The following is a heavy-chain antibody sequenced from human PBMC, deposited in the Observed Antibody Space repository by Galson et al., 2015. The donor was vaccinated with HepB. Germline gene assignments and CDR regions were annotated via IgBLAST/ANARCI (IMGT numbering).Heavy chain of an antibody. CDR2: IKQDGSEK. V-gene: IGHV3-7*03. D-gene: IGHD3-22*01. CDR1: GFTFSSYW. CDR3: ARDLETYYYDSSGYPHYWYFDL. J-gene: IGHJ2*01. Sequence: SLRLSCAASGFTFSSYWMSWVRQAPGKGLEWVANIKQDGSEKYYVDSVKGRFTISRDNAKNSLYLQMNSLRAEDTAVYYCARDLETYYYDSSGYPHYWYFDLWGRGTLVTVSS.